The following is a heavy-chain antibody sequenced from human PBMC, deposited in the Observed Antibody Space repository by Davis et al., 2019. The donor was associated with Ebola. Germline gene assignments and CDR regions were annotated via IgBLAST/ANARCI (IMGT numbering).Heavy chain of an antibody. CDR1: GITFNIYW. V-gene: IGHV3-9*01. J-gene: IGHJ6*02. CDR3: ASDRPLDFFFGDYYGMAV. CDR2: MSWNSGKI. D-gene: IGHD3-16*01. Sequence: GGSLRLSCAASGITFNIYWMHWVRQAPGRGLEWVAGMSWNSGKIGYVDSVKGRFKISRDNTKNSLFLQMNSLRAEDTAVYYCASDRPLDFFFGDYYGMAVWRQGTTVTVSS.